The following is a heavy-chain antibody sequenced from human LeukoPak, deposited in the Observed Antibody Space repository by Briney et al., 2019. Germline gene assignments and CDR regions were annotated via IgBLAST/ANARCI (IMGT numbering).Heavy chain of an antibody. D-gene: IGHD2/OR15-2a*01. J-gene: IGHJ5*02. CDR2: IYTSGST. CDR1: GGSISSGSYY. CDR3: ARTSTWFDP. Sequence: SQTLSLTCPVSGGSISSGSYYWSWIRQPAGEGLEWIGRIYTSGSTNYNPSLKSRVTISVDTSKNQFSLKLSSVTAADTAVYYCARTSTWFDPWGQGTLVTVSS. V-gene: IGHV4-61*02.